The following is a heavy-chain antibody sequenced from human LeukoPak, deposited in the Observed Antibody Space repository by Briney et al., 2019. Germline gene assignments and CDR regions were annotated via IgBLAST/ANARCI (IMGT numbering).Heavy chain of an antibody. V-gene: IGHV1-69*13. D-gene: IGHD1-26*01. CDR3: ARGISIVGATHFDY. CDR1: GYTFTSYG. Sequence: SVKVSCKASGYTFTSYGISWVRQAPGQGLEWMGGIIPIFGTANYAQKSQGRVTITADESTSTAYMELSSLRSEDTAVYYCARGISIVGATHFDYWGQGTLVTVSS. J-gene: IGHJ4*02. CDR2: IIPIFGTA.